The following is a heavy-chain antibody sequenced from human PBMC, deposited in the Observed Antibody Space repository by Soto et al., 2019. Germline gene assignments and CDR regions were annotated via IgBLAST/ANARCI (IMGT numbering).Heavy chain of an antibody. CDR2: VSGDNDKT. D-gene: IGHD1-26*01. CDR1: GYTFRSHG. V-gene: IGHV1-18*01. CDR3: ARALGYWRSGTCPREWFDP. J-gene: IGHJ5*02. Sequence: QVQLVQSGAEVKKPGTSVKVSCTASGYTFRSHGISWVRQAPGQGLQWIGWVSGDNDKTNYAQSLQGRVTMTTDTSPNRGYMELRSLGSDVTAVYYCARALGYWRSGTCPREWFDPWGQGTLVIVSS.